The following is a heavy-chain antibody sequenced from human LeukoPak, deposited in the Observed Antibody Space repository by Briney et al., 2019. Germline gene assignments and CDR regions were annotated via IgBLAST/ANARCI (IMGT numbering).Heavy chain of an antibody. CDR2: ISHDGINK. V-gene: IGHV3-30*18. CDR3: AKLLYYYDSSQPY. D-gene: IGHD3-22*01. Sequence: GGSLRLSCAASGFTFSIFGMHWVRQAPGKGLEWVAVISHDGINKNYADSVKGRFTISRDNSKNTLYVQMNSLRAEDTAVYYCAKLLYYYDSSQPYWGQGTLVTVSS. CDR1: GFTFSIFG. J-gene: IGHJ4*02.